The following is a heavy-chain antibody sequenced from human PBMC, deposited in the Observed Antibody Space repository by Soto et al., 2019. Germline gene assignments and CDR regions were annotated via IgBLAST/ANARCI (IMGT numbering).Heavy chain of an antibody. Sequence: QVQLVESGGGVVQPGTSLRLSCSASGFTLSGVDMHWVRQAPGKGLEWVAVMSYDRRNQYYADSVKGRFIVSRDSSKSTLYLQMNSLRTEDAAVYYCAKGGWYTSSSRSDCWGQGTLVTVSS. CDR1: GFTLSGVD. V-gene: IGHV3-30*18. CDR3: AKGGWYTSSSRSDC. D-gene: IGHD6-6*01. CDR2: MSYDRRNQ. J-gene: IGHJ4*02.